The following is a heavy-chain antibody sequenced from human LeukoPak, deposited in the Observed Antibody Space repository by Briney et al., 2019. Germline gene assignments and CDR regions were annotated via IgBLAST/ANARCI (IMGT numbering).Heavy chain of an antibody. CDR1: GFIFTNYG. J-gene: IGHJ4*02. D-gene: IGHD6-13*01. Sequence: GGSLRLSCAASGFIFTNYGMHWVRQAPGKGLEWVAFIRYDGSNKYYADSVKGRFTISRDNSKNTLYLQMNSLRAEDTAVYYCAKDLGSSNDYWGQGTLVTVSS. CDR2: IRYDGSNK. V-gene: IGHV3-30*02. CDR3: AKDLGSSNDY.